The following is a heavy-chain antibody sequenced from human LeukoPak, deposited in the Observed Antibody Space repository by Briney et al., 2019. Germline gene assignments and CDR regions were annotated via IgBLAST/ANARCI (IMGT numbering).Heavy chain of an antibody. V-gene: IGHV1-2*02. CDR3: AAALWGSDYYYGLDV. J-gene: IGHJ6*02. CDR2: INPNSGGT. D-gene: IGHD7-27*01. Sequence: ASVKVSCNGSGYPFIGYYMHWVRQAPGQGLEWMGWINPNSGGTNYAQKFQGRVTMTRDKSSSTAYMEVSRLRSDDTAVYYCAAALWGSDYYYGLDVWGQGPRSPSP. CDR1: GYPFIGYY.